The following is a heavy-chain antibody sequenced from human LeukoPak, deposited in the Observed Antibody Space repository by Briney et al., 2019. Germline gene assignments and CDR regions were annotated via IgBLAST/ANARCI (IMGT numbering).Heavy chain of an antibody. CDR2: INPNSGGT. D-gene: IGHD3-10*01. J-gene: IGHJ4*02. CDR3: ARGTKWFGEPTYDY. CDR1: GYTFTGYY. Sequence: GASVKVSCKASGYTFTGYYMHWVRQAPGQGLEWMGWINPNSGGTNYAQKFQGRATMTRDTSISTAYMELSRLRSDDTAVYYCARGTKWFGEPTYDYWGQGTLVTVSS. V-gene: IGHV1-2*02.